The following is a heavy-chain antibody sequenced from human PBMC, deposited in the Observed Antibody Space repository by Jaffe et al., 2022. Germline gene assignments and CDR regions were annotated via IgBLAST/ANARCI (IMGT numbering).Heavy chain of an antibody. Sequence: QVQLVESGGGVVQPGGSLRLSCAVSGFTFSSYGMHWVRQAPGKGLEWVAFIRYDGSNKYYADSVKGRFTISRDNSKNTLCLQMNSLRAEDTAVYYCAKDSWEGFCSGGSCAAWGDYWGQGTLVTVSS. CDR1: GFTFSSYG. J-gene: IGHJ4*02. D-gene: IGHD2-15*01. CDR2: IRYDGSNK. V-gene: IGHV3-30*02. CDR3: AKDSWEGFCSGGSCAAWGDY.